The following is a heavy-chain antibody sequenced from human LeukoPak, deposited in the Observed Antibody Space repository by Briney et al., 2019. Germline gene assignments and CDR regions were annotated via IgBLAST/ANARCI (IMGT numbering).Heavy chain of an antibody. D-gene: IGHD2-15*01. J-gene: IGHJ5*02. V-gene: IGHV3-21*01. CDR1: GFTFSSYS. Sequence: PGGSLRLSCAASGFTFSSYSMNWVRQAPGKGLEWVSSISSSSSYIYYADSVKGRFTISRDNAKNSLYLQMNSLRAEDTAVYYCARAQLGYCSGGSCYWFVPWGQGTLVTVSS. CDR2: ISSSSSYI. CDR3: ARAQLGYCSGGSCYWFVP.